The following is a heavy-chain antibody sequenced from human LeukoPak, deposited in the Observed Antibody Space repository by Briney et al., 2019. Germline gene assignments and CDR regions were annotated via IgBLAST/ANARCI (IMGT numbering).Heavy chain of an antibody. V-gene: IGHV3-23*01. Sequence: GSLRLSCAASGFTFSSFPMSWVRQAPGKGLQWVSGITGRGGNTYYADSVEGRFTISRDNSKNTLSLQVDSLRAEDTAIYYCARDRAAFDSWGQGTLVTVSS. J-gene: IGHJ4*02. D-gene: IGHD6-25*01. CDR1: GFTFSSFP. CDR3: ARDRAAFDS. CDR2: ITGRGGNT.